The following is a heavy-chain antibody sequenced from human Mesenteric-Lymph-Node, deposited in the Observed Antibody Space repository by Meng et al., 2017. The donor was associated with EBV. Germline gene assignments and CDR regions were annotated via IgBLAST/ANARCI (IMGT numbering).Heavy chain of an antibody. D-gene: IGHD5-18*01. V-gene: IGHV4-4*02. CDR3: ASVFVNTAMVIPYFNY. J-gene: IGHJ4*02. Sequence: QVQLKTAGHGLVKPSGTLSLTCAVSGDSISSSNWWSWVRQPPGKGLEWIGEISHSGSTNYNPSLKSRVIMSLDKSKNQFSLKLNSATAADTAVYYCASVFVNTAMVIPYFNYWGQGTLVTVSS. CDR1: GDSISSSNW. CDR2: ISHSGST.